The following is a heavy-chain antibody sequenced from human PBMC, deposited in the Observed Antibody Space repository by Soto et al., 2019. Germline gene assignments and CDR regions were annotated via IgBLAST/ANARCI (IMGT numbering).Heavy chain of an antibody. CDR1: GGSISSYY. J-gene: IGHJ6*03. Sequence: SETLSLTCTVSGGSISSYYWSWIRQPPGKGLEWIGYIYYSGSTNYNPSLKSRVTKSVDTSKNQFSLKLSSVTAADTAVYYCARVIYGSGSPPYYYYMDVWGKGTTVTVSS. CDR2: IYYSGST. D-gene: IGHD3-10*01. V-gene: IGHV4-59*01. CDR3: ARVIYGSGSPPYYYYMDV.